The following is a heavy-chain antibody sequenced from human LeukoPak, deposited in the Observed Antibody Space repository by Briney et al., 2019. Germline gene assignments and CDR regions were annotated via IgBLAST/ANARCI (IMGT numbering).Heavy chain of an antibody. Sequence: SETLSLTCTVSGDSTSNYYWNWIRQSPGKGLEWIGHVHFSGETNYNPSLKSRVAISLDSAKNQFSLRLISVTAADTAVYYCARRVEMSSASATSDTWLDPWGQGTLVSVSP. CDR3: ARRVEMSSASATSDTWLDP. CDR1: GDSTSNYY. CDR2: VHFSGET. J-gene: IGHJ5*02. D-gene: IGHD3-10*01. V-gene: IGHV4-59*01.